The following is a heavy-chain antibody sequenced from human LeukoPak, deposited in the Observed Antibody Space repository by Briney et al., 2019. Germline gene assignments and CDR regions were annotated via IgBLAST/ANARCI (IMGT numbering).Heavy chain of an antibody. D-gene: IGHD6-13*01. CDR3: ARRGLAAEWGY. CDR1: GGSISSSSYY. V-gene: IGHV4-39*07. CDR2: IYYSGST. Sequence: SETLSLTCTVSGGSISSSSYYWGWIRQPPGKGLEWIGSIYYSGSTYYNPSLKSRVTISVDTSKNQFSLKLSSVTAADTAVYCCARRGLAAEWGYWGQGTLVTVSS. J-gene: IGHJ4*02.